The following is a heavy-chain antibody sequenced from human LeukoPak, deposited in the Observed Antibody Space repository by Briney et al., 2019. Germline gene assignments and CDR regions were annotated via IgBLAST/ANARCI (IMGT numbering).Heavy chain of an antibody. CDR2: ISAYNGNT. J-gene: IGHJ6*03. D-gene: IGHD2-2*01. V-gene: IGHV1-18*01. CDR3: ARVANEYCSSTSCRNNYYMDV. Sequence: ASVKVSCKASGYTFTSYGISWVRQAPGQGLEWMGWISAYNGNTNYAQKLQGRVTMTTDTSTSTAYMELRSLRSDDTAVYYCARVANEYCSSTSCRNNYYMDVWGKGTTVNVSS. CDR1: GYTFTSYG.